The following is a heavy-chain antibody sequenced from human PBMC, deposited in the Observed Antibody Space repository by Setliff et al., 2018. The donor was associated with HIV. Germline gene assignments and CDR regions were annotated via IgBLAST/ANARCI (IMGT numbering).Heavy chain of an antibody. D-gene: IGHD3-16*01. J-gene: IGHJ5*02. V-gene: IGHV1-69*13. CDR3: ATDNPAFGIHYPYNWFDL. CDR1: GGTFSTYG. CDR2: IIPLFDTS. Sequence: ASVKVSCKASGGTFSTYGLSWVRQAPGQGLEWMGGIIPLFDTSNYAQKFQGRVTITADESTSTAYMELSSLTSEDSAVYYCATDNPAFGIHYPYNWFDLWGQGTLVTVSS.